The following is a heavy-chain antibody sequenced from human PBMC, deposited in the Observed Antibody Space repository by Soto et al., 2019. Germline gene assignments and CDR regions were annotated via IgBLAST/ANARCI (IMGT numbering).Heavy chain of an antibody. Sequence: ASVKVSCKASGYTFTSYDINWVRQATGQGLEWMGWMNPNSGNTGYAQKFQGRVTMTRNTSISTAYMELSSLRSEDTAVYYCARYAAAAGGNNWFDPWGQGTLVTVSS. V-gene: IGHV1-8*01. CDR1: GYTFTSYD. CDR3: ARYAAAAGGNNWFDP. J-gene: IGHJ5*02. CDR2: MNPNSGNT. D-gene: IGHD6-13*01.